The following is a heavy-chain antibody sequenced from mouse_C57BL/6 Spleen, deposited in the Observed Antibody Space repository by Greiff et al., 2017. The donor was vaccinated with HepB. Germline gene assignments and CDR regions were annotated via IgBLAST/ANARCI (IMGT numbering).Heavy chain of an antibody. CDR2: INYDGSST. J-gene: IGHJ2*01. CDR3: ARSLLRRGYYFDY. D-gene: IGHD1-1*01. Sequence: EVQWVESEGGLVQPGSSMKLSCTASGFTFSDYYMAWVRQVPEKGLEWVANINYDGSSTYYLDSLKSRFIISRDNAKNILYLQMSSLKSEDTATYYCARSLLRRGYYFDYWGQGTTLTVSS. V-gene: IGHV5-16*01. CDR1: GFTFSDYY.